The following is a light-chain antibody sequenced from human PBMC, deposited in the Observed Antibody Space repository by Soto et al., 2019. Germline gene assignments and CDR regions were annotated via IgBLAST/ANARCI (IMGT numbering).Light chain of an antibody. CDR1: QSVSSR. J-gene: IGKJ5*01. V-gene: IGKV3D-15*01. Sequence: EIVMTQSPATLSVSPGERGTVSGRASQSVSSRLAWYQQKRGQAPRLLIFGASNRATGIPARFSGSGSGTDFTLPINSLEPDDFAVYYCQQRDSWPITFGQGTRLE. CDR3: QQRDSWPIT. CDR2: GAS.